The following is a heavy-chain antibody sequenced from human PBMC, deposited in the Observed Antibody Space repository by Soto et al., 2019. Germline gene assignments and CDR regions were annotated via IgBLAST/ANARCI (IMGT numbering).Heavy chain of an antibody. CDR2: ISWNSGSI. CDR3: AKAWSYSSSWDEYFQH. D-gene: IGHD6-13*01. J-gene: IGHJ1*01. CDR1: GFTFDDYA. V-gene: IGHV3-9*01. Sequence: GGSLRLSCAASGFTFDDYAMHWVRQAPGKGLEWVSGISWNSGSIGYADSVKGRFTISRDNAKNSLYLQMNSLRAEDTALYYCAKAWSYSSSWDEYFQHWGQGT.